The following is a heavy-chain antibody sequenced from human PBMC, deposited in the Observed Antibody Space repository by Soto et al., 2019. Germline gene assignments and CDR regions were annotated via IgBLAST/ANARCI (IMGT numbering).Heavy chain of an antibody. CDR2: IYSGGST. J-gene: IGHJ3*02. V-gene: IGHV3-53*04. D-gene: IGHD1-26*01. CDR3: ARDKGGASAFDI. CDR1: GFTVSSNY. Sequence: GESLKISCAASGFTVSSNYMSWVRQAPGKGLEWVSVIYSGGSTYYADSVKGRFTISRHNSKNTLYLQMNSLRAEDTAVYYCARDKGGASAFDIWGQGTMVTVSS.